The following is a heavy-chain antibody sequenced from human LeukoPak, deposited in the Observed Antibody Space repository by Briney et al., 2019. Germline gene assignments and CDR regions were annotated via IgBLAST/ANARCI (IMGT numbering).Heavy chain of an antibody. CDR3: AKEPGIVATIGPFDY. CDR1: GFTFSSYG. CDR2: ISGSGGST. Sequence: GGSLRLSCAASGFTFSSYGMHWVRQAPGKGLEWVSAISGSGGSTNYADSVKGRFTISRDNSKNTLYLQMDSLRAEDTAVYYCAKEPGIVATIGPFDYWGQGTLVTVSS. D-gene: IGHD5-12*01. V-gene: IGHV3-23*01. J-gene: IGHJ4*02.